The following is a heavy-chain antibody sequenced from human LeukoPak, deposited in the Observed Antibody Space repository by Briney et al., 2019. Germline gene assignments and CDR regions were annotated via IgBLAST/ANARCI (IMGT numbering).Heavy chain of an antibody. CDR2: IIPIFGTA. CDR1: GGTFSSYA. D-gene: IGHD6-19*01. J-gene: IGHJ4*02. Sequence: SVTVSCKASGGTFSSYAISWVRQAPGQGLEWMGGIIPIFGTANYAQKFQGRVTITADESTSTAYMELSSLRSEDTAVYYCARGLPGIAVAGPGYYLDYWAREPWSPSPQ. V-gene: IGHV1-69*13. CDR3: ARGLPGIAVAGPGYYLDY.